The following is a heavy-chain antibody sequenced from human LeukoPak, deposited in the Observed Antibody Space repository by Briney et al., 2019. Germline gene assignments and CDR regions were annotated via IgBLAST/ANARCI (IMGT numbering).Heavy chain of an antibody. V-gene: IGHV3-30-3*01. J-gene: IGHJ4*02. D-gene: IGHD5-18*01. Sequence: GGSLRLSCAASGFTFSSYPLHWVRQAPGKGLEWVAVISDDGNNPYYSDSVKGRFTISRDNSKNTIYLQMNSLRAEDTAVYYCASIFSSGYSYFDFWGQGTLVTVSS. CDR1: GFTFSSYP. CDR3: ASIFSSGYSYFDF. CDR2: ISDDGNNP.